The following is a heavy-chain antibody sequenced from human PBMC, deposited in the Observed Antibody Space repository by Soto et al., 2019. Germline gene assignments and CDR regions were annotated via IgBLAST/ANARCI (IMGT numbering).Heavy chain of an antibody. J-gene: IGHJ5*02. CDR3: ARSFGELFPWFDP. CDR2: INHSGST. D-gene: IGHD3-10*01. V-gene: IGHV4-34*01. CDR1: GGSFSGYY. Sequence: PSDTLSLTCAVYGGSFSGYYWSWIRQPPGKGLEWIGEINHSGSTNYNPSLKSRVTISVDTSKNQFSLKLSSVTAADTAVYYCARSFGELFPWFDPWGQGTLVNVSS.